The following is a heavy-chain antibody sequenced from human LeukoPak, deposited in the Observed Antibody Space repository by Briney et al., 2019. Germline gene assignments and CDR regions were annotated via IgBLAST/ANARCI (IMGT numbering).Heavy chain of an antibody. J-gene: IGHJ4*02. D-gene: IGHD4-17*01. V-gene: IGHV1-3*03. CDR3: ARGPLTHTVTSYFDY. CDR2: INAGNGNT. CDR1: GYTFTSYA. Sequence: ASVKVSCKASGYTFTSYAMNWVRQAPGQGLEWMGWINAGNGNTKYSQEFQGRVTITRDTSASTAYMELSSLRSEDMAVYYCARGPLTHTVTSYFDYWGQGTLVTVSS.